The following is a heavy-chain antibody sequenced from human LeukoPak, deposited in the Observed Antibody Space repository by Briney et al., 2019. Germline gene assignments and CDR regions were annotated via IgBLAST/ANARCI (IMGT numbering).Heavy chain of an antibody. CDR1: GGSISSYY. V-gene: IGHV4-59*12. D-gene: IGHD2-2*01. CDR2: IYYSGST. CDR3: ARDDIVVVPAAALRRDYYYYYMDV. Sequence: SETLSLTCTVSGGSISSYYWSWIRQPPGKGLEWIGYIYYSGSTNYNPSLKSRVTMSVDTSKNQFSLKLSSVTAADTAVYYCARDDIVVVPAAALRRDYYYYYMDVWGKGTTVTVSS. J-gene: IGHJ6*03.